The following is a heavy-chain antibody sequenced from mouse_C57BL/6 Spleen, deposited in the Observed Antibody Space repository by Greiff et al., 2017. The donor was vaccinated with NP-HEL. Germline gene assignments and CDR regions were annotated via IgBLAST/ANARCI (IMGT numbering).Heavy chain of an antibody. Sequence: EVQLQQSGPELVKPGASVKISCKASGYTFTYYYMNWVKQSHGKSLEWIGDINPNNGGTSYNQKFKGKATLTVDKSSSTAYMELRSLTSEDSAVYYCARLGGNWYFDVWGTGTTVTVSS. CDR1: GYTFTYYY. V-gene: IGHV1-26*01. CDR3: ARLGGNWYFDV. D-gene: IGHD1-1*02. J-gene: IGHJ1*03. CDR2: INPNNGGT.